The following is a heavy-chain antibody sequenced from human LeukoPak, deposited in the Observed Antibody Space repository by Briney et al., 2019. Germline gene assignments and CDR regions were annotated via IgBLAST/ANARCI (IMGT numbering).Heavy chain of an antibody. CDR1: GFTFSDYY. Sequence: GGSLRLSCAASGFTFSDYYMSWIRQAPGKGLEWVSYISSSSSYTNYADSVKGRFTISRDNAKNSLYLQMNSLRAEDTAVYYCAREGYYGSGSYRGGWFDAWGQGTLVTVSS. CDR3: AREGYYGSGSYRGGWFDA. J-gene: IGHJ5*02. V-gene: IGHV3-11*06. CDR2: ISSSSSYT. D-gene: IGHD3-10*01.